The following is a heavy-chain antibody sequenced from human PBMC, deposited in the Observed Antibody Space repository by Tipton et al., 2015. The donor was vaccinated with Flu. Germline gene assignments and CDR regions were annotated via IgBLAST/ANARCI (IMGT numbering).Heavy chain of an antibody. CDR1: GFNFTNVW. CDR3: TTAPMIVAPTRSGVRERFDP. Sequence: SLRLSCAASGFNFTNVWMSWVRQAPGKGLEWVGRVKRKSEGETTDYAAAVEGRFTISRDDSRTTLYLHMNRLKMEDTALYRCTTAPMIVAPTRSGVRERFDPWGQGTLVTVSS. D-gene: IGHD3-22*01. J-gene: IGHJ5*02. V-gene: IGHV3-15*01. CDR2: VKRKSEGETT.